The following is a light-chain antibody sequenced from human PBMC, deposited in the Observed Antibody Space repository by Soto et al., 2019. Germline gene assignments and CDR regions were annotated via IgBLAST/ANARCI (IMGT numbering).Light chain of an antibody. CDR3: QEYKSFTWT. Sequence: DIEMTQSPPSLSAFVGDRVTLTCRASESISNWLAWYQQKPGMAPKLLISRASRLETGVPSRFSGSGSGTDFTLTISSLQPDDFATYYYQEYKSFTWTFGQGTKVEIK. V-gene: IGKV1-5*01. J-gene: IGKJ1*01. CDR1: ESISNW. CDR2: RAS.